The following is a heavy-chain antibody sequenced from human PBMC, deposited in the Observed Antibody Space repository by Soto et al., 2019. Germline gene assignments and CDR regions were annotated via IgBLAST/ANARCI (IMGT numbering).Heavy chain of an antibody. V-gene: IGHV4-39*01. CDR3: ARRPTDIVATSLYYYYMDV. CDR2: IYYSGST. CDR1: GGSICSSSYY. J-gene: IGHJ6*03. D-gene: IGHD5-12*01. Sequence: PSETLSLTCTVSGGSICSSSYYWGWIRQPPGKGLEWIGSIYYSGSTYYNPSLKSRVTISVDTSKNQFSLKLSSVTAADTAVYYCARRPTDIVATSLYYYYMDVWGKGTTVTVSS.